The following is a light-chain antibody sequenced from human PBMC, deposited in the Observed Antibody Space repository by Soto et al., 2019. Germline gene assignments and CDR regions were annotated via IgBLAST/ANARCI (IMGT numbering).Light chain of an antibody. J-gene: IGLJ2*01. CDR2: NNN. CDR3: ASWDDNLNGPLL. Sequence: QSALTQPPSASGTPGQRVTISCSGGSSNIGRNSVSWYQQVPGTAPKLIIFNNNERPSGNPGRFSGSKSGASASLAIVGLQSEDEADYFCASWDDNLNGPLLFGGGTKLTVL. CDR1: SSNIGRNS. V-gene: IGLV1-44*01.